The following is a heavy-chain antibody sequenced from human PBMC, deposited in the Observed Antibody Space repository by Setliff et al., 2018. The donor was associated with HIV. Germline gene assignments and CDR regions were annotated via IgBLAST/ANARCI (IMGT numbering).Heavy chain of an antibody. D-gene: IGHD7-27*01. J-gene: IGHJ6*03. CDR3: ASTSMGMTRKPIWYYHMDV. V-gene: IGHV4-59*01. CDR1: GGSISSYY. Sequence: SETLSLTCTVSGGSISSYYWSWIRQPPGKGLEWIGYIYYSGSTNYNPSLKSRATMSDDTSKNQISLTLTSVSAADTAVYYCASTSMGMTRKPIWYYHMDVWGHGITVTVSS. CDR2: IYYSGST.